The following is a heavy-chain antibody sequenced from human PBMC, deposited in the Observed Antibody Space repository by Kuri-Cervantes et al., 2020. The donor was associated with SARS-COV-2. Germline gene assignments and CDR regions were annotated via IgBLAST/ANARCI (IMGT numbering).Heavy chain of an antibody. J-gene: IGHJ4*02. D-gene: IGHD2-8*01. Sequence: GGSLRLSCAAAGFTFTTYTMNWVRQAPGKGLEWVSTISGSGDNTHYADSVKGRFTISRDNSKNTVYLQMNSLRVEDTAVFYCVKGSCTNVLCSPDYWGQGALVTVSS. CDR1: GFTFTTYT. V-gene: IGHV3-23*01. CDR3: VKGSCTNVLCSPDY. CDR2: ISGSGDNT.